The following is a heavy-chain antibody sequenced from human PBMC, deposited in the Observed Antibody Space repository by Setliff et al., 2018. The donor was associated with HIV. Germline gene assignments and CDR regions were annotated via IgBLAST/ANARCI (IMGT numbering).Heavy chain of an antibody. D-gene: IGHD2-15*01. J-gene: IGHJ5*02. CDR1: GGSIKNYY. CDR2: IYYSGDT. Sequence: SETLSLTCTVSGGSIKNYYWSWIRQSPEKGLEWIGYIYYSGDTNYNPSLRSRVTMSVDTSRNEVSLRLKSVTAADTATYFCARVRFSFNDVRSFDLWGQGSLVTVSS. CDR3: ARVRFSFNDVRSFDL. V-gene: IGHV4-59*12.